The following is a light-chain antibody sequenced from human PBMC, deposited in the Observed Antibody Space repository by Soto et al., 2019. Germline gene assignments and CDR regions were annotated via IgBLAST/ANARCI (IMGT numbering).Light chain of an antibody. V-gene: IGKV3-20*01. CDR1: QSINSF. CDR3: QHYDSSRT. CDR2: GAS. Sequence: EIVLTQSPGTLSLSPGEGATLSCRASQSINSFLAWYQQRRGQAPRLLIHGASNRATGIPDRFSGSGSGTDFTLTISRLEPEDFAVYYCQHYDSSRTFGQGTKVDIK. J-gene: IGKJ1*01.